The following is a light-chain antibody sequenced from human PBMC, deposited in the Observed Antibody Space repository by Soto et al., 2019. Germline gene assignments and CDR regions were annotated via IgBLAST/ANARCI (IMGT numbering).Light chain of an antibody. CDR1: QDISNY. J-gene: IGKJ3*01. CDR2: DAS. CDR3: LQYDNLPFT. V-gene: IGKV1-33*01. Sequence: DIQMTQSPSSLSASVGDRVTITCQASQDISNYLNWYQQKPGKAPKLLIYDASNLETGVPSRFSGSGSGTDFTFTISSLQSEDIATYYCLQYDNLPFTFGPGTKVGIK.